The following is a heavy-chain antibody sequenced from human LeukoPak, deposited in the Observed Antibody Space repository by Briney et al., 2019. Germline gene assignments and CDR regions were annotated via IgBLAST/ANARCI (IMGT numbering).Heavy chain of an antibody. Sequence: ASVKVSCKASGYTFTGYYMHWVRQAPGQGLEWMGIINPSGGSTSYAQKFQGRVTMTRDTSTSTVYMELSSLRSEDTAVYYCARGETYEKVATPPPSFDYWGQGTLVTVSS. V-gene: IGHV1-46*01. CDR2: INPSGGST. J-gene: IGHJ4*02. CDR3: ARGETYEKVATPPPSFDY. CDR1: GYTFTGYY. D-gene: IGHD5-12*01.